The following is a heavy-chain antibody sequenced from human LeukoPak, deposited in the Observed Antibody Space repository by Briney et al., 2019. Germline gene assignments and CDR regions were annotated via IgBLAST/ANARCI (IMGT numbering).Heavy chain of an antibody. Sequence: QPGGSLRVSCAASGFTFSLYAMNWVRQAPGKGLEWVSYINDGSSDIHYADSVKGRFTISRDNARNTLHLQLSSLRAEDTAVYYCARDTFQPGLIDSWGQGTLVIVSS. CDR2: INDGSSDI. V-gene: IGHV3-48*04. CDR1: GFTFSLYA. CDR3: ARDTFQPGLIDS. D-gene: IGHD2-2*01. J-gene: IGHJ4*02.